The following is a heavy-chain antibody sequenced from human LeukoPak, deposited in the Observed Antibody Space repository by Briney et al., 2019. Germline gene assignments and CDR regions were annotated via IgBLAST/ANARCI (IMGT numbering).Heavy chain of an antibody. D-gene: IGHD3-10*01. CDR1: GYTFTGYY. J-gene: IGHJ6*02. CDR2: INPSGGST. Sequence: ASVKVSCKASGYTFTGYYMHWVRQAPGQGLEWMGIINPSGGSTSYAQKFQGRVTMTGDTSTSTVYMELSSLRSEDTAVYYCARGILLWFGEFNKLGYYGMDVWGQGTTVTVSS. V-gene: IGHV1-46*01. CDR3: ARGILLWFGEFNKLGYYGMDV.